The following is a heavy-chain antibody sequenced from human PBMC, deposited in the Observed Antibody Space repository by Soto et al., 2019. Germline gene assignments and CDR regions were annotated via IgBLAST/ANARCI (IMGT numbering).Heavy chain of an antibody. CDR1: GFTFSSYA. J-gene: IGHJ4*02. D-gene: IGHD3-22*01. CDR2: ISGSGGST. Sequence: PGGSLRLSCAASGFTFSSYAMSWVRQAPGKGLEWVSAISGSGGSTYYADSVKGRFTISRDNSKNTLYLQMNSLRAEDTAVYYCAKDEYYYDSSPKTAFDYWGQGTLVTVSS. V-gene: IGHV3-23*01. CDR3: AKDEYYYDSSPKTAFDY.